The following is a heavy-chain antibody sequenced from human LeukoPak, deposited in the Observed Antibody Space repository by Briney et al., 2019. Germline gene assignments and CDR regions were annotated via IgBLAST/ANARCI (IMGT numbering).Heavy chain of an antibody. CDR1: GFTFDDYA. Sequence: PGGSLRLSCAASGFTFDDYAMHWVRQAPGKGLEWVSGISWNSGSIGYADSVKGRFTISRDNAKNSLHLQMNSLRAEDTALYYCAKDGEYKQWLARGIGYDYWGQGTLVTVSS. D-gene: IGHD6-19*01. V-gene: IGHV3-9*01. CDR2: ISWNSGSI. CDR3: AKDGEYKQWLARGIGYDY. J-gene: IGHJ4*02.